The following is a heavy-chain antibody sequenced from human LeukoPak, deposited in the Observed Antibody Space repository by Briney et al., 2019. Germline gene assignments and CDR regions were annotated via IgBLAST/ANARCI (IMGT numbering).Heavy chain of an antibody. V-gene: IGHV3-23*01. D-gene: IGHD3-3*01. Sequence: GGSLRLSCAASGFTLRSYSMSWVRQAPGKGLKWVSVISGSGSSIYYTDSVKGRFTISRDNSKNTLYLQMNSLRAEDTAVYYCAMGATSWSGYSFPKIFQHWGRGTLVTVSS. CDR2: ISGSGSSI. CDR3: AMGATSWSGYSFPKIFQH. CDR1: GFTLRSYS. J-gene: IGHJ1*01.